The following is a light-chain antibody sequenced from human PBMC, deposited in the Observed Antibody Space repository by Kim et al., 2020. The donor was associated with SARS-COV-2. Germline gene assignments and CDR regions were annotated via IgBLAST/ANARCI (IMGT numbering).Light chain of an antibody. J-gene: IGKJ5*01. CDR2: DAS. CDR3: QQRSNWPPIT. Sequence: YPGQKPTLPCTATQSFSSYLAWYQQKPGQAPRLLIYDASNRATGIPARFSGSGSGTDFTLTISSLEPEDFAVYYCQQRSNWPPITFGQGTRLEIK. V-gene: IGKV3-11*01. CDR1: QSFSSY.